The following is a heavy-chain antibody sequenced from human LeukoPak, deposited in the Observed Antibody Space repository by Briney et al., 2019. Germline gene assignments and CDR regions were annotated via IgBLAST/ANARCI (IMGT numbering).Heavy chain of an antibody. Sequence: PGGSLRLSCAASGFTVSSNYMDWVRQAPGKGLEWVSVIYSGGSTYYADSVKGRFTISRDNSKNTLYLQMNSLRAEDTAVYYCARDLIYDSGGFYYYYYMDVWGKGTTVTVSS. CDR1: GFTVSSNY. V-gene: IGHV3-53*01. D-gene: IGHD3-22*01. CDR3: ARDLIYDSGGFYYYYYMDV. J-gene: IGHJ6*03. CDR2: IYSGGST.